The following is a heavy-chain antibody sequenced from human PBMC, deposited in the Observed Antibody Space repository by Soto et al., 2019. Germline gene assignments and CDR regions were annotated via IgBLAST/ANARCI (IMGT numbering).Heavy chain of an antibody. V-gene: IGHV3-30-3*01. D-gene: IGHD5-18*01. CDR1: GFTFSSYA. Sequence: GGSLRLSCAASGFTFSSYAMHWVRQAPGKGLEWVAVISYDGSNKYYADSVKGRFTISRDNSKNTLYLQMNSLRAEDTAVYYCARGGYSYGLLAYYYGMDVWGQGTTVTVS. CDR2: ISYDGSNK. J-gene: IGHJ6*02. CDR3: ARGGYSYGLLAYYYGMDV.